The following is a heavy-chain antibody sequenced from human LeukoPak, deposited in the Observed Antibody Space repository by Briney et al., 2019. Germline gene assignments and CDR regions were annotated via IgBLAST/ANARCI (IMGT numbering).Heavy chain of an antibody. D-gene: IGHD2-2*02. CDR1: GGSISSYY. V-gene: IGHV4-59*01. Sequence: PSETLSLTCTVSGGSISSYYWSWIRQPPGKGLEWIGYIYCSGSTNYNPSLKSRVTISVDTSKNQFSLKLSSVTAADTAVYYCARAPLSGYCSSTSCYTPDWFDPWGQGTLVTVSS. CDR3: ARAPLSGYCSSTSCYTPDWFDP. J-gene: IGHJ5*02. CDR2: IYCSGST.